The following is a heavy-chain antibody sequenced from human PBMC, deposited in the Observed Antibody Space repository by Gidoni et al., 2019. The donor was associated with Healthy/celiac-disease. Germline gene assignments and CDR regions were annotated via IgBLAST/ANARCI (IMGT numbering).Heavy chain of an antibody. CDR3: ARSTIFGVVIHRNYYYYGMDV. V-gene: IGHV1-69*01. CDR2: IIPIFGTA. J-gene: IGHJ6*02. Sequence: QVQLVQSGAEVKKPGSSVKVSCKASGGTFSSYAISWGRQAPGQGLEWMGGIIPIFGTANYAQKFQGRVTITADESTSTAYMELSSLRSEDTAVYYCARSTIFGVVIHRNYYYYGMDVWGQGTTVTVSS. D-gene: IGHD3-3*01. CDR1: GGTFSSYA.